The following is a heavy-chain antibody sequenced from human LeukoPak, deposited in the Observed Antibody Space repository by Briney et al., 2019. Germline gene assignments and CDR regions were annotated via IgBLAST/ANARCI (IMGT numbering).Heavy chain of an antibody. Sequence: GASVKVSCKASGYTFTSYDINWVRQAPGQGLEWMGWINPNSGGTNYAQNFQGRVTMTRDTSISTAYMELNRLRSDDTAVYYCARDGGPMIVVVITGDFDYWGQGTLVTVSS. D-gene: IGHD3-22*01. CDR3: ARDGGPMIVVVITGDFDY. V-gene: IGHV1-2*02. J-gene: IGHJ4*02. CDR1: GYTFTSYD. CDR2: INPNSGGT.